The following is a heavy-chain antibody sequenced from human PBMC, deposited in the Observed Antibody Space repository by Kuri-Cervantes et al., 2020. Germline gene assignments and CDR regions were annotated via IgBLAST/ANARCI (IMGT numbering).Heavy chain of an antibody. CDR3: ARGPSYYDFWSGYVTYYYYYMDV. J-gene: IGHJ6*03. Sequence: ASVKVSCKASGYTFTSYGISWVRQATGQGLEWMGWMNPNSGNTGYAQKFQGRVTMTRNTSISTAYMELSSLRSEDTAVYYCARGPSYYDFWSGYVTYYYYYMDVWGKGTTVTVSS. D-gene: IGHD3-3*01. V-gene: IGHV1-8*02. CDR1: GYTFTSYG. CDR2: MNPNSGNT.